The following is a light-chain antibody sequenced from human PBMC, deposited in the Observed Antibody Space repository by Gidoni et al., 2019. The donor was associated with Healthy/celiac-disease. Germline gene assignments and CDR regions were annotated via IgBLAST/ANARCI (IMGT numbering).Light chain of an antibody. Sequence: QSALTQPASVSGSPGQSITISCTGTSSDVGIYNRVSWYQQHPGKAPKIMIYEGSKRPSGVSNRFSCSKSGNTVSLTISGLQAEDEADYYCCSYAGSSTFVVFGGGTKLTVL. CDR2: EGS. CDR1: SSDVGIYNR. J-gene: IGLJ2*01. CDR3: CSYAGSSTFVV. V-gene: IGLV2-23*03.